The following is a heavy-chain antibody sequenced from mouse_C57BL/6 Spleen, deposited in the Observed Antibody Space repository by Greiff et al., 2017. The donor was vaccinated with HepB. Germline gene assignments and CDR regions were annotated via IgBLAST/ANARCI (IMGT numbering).Heavy chain of an antibody. D-gene: IGHD4-1*01. CDR2: IYPGDGDT. CDR1: GYAFSSSW. J-gene: IGHJ2*01. CDR3: APLTFYFDY. Sequence: VQLQQSGPELVKPGASVKISCKASGYAFSSSWMNWVKQRPGKGLEWIGRIYPGDGDTNYNGKFKGKATLTADKSSSTAYMQRSSLTAEDSAVYFCAPLTFYFDYWGQGTTLTVSS. V-gene: IGHV1-82*01.